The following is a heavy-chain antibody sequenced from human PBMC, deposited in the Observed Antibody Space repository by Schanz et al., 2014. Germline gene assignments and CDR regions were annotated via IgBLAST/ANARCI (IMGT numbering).Heavy chain of an antibody. CDR3: ARGPLGTSP. CDR1: GLNFDYYG. V-gene: IGHV3-48*01. J-gene: IGHJ5*02. D-gene: IGHD5-12*01. Sequence: VQLVESGGGVVQPGRSLRLSCATSGLNFDYYGMNWVRQAPGKGLEWVSYISSSSSTIYYADSVKGRFTISRDNAKNTLYLQMKSLRVEDTAVYYCARGPLGTSPWGQGTLVTVSS. CDR2: ISSSSSTI.